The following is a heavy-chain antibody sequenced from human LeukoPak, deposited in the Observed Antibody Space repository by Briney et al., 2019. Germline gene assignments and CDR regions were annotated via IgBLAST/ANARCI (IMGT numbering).Heavy chain of an antibody. CDR2: INHSGST. J-gene: IGHJ5*02. V-gene: IGHV4-34*01. CDR1: GGSFSGYY. CDR3: ARGYCSGGSCYRTILYVNWFDP. D-gene: IGHD2-15*01. Sequence: PSETLSLTCAVYGGSFSGYYWSWIRQPPGKGLEWIGEINHSGSTNYNPSLKSRVTISVDTSKNQFSLKLSSVTAADTAVYYCARGYCSGGSCYRTILYVNWFDPWGQGTLVTVSS.